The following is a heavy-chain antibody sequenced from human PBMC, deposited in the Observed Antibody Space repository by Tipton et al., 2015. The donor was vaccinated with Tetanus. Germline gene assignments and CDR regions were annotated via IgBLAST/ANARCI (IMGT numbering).Heavy chain of an antibody. Sequence: QLVQSGAEPKKPGASVKVSCTASGYTFTGYYMYWVRQAPGQGLEWVGWIDPNSGDTIYAQNFQGRVPMTRDTSMSTVYMELSRLRTDDTAVYYCARDRGDYIYYGMDVWGPGTTVTVSS. CDR1: GYTFTGYY. J-gene: IGHJ6*02. CDR2: IDPNSGDT. CDR3: ARDRGDYIYYGMDV. D-gene: IGHD3-22*01. V-gene: IGHV1-2*02.